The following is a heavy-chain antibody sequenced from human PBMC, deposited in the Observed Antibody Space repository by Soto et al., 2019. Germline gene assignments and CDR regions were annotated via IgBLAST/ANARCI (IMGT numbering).Heavy chain of an antibody. CDR2: ISSSSSIL. Sequence: EVQLVESGGGLVQPGGSLRLSCAASGFTFSTYTMNWVRQAPGKGLEWVSYISSSSSILYYADSVKGRFTISRDNAKTSLYLQMNSLRAEATAVYYCARERYTNEDGCPDYWGQGTPVTVAS. V-gene: IGHV3-48*01. CDR3: ARERYTNEDGCPDY. J-gene: IGHJ4*02. CDR1: GFTFSTYT. D-gene: IGHD3-9*01.